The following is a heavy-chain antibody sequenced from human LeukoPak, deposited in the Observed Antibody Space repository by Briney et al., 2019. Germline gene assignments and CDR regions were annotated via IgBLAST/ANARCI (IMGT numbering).Heavy chain of an antibody. V-gene: IGHV4-34*01. J-gene: IGHJ4*02. CDR2: INHSGST. Sequence: PSETLSLTCAVYGGSFSGYYWSWIRQPPGKGLEWIGEINHSGSTNYNPSLKSRVTISVDTSKNQFSLKLTSVTAADTGVYYCVRHPRGGPYFDYWGQGTLVTVSS. CDR1: GGSFSGYY. CDR3: VRHPRGGPYFDY. D-gene: IGHD3-16*01.